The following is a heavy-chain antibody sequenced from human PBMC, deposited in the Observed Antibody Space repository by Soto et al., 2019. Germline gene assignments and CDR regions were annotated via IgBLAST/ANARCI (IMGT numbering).Heavy chain of an antibody. V-gene: IGHV3-48*02. CDR3: ARDHGGSTWFVGIYYYFGVDV. CDR1: GFTLSSYN. CDR2: ISGSSDTI. J-gene: IGHJ6*02. Sequence: GGSLRLSCAASGFTLSSYNMNWVRQAPGKGLEWVSYISGSSDTIYYADSVKGRFTISRDNAKNSLYLQMDSLRDEDTAVYYWARDHGGSTWFVGIYYYFGVDVWGQGTTVTVSS. D-gene: IGHD6-13*01.